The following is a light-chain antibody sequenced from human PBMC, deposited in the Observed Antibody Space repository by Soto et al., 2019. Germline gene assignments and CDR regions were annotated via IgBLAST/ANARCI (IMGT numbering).Light chain of an antibody. J-gene: IGLJ3*02. CDR3: ALYMGSGIWV. V-gene: IGLV8-61*01. CDR1: SGSVSTTYS. Sequence: QTVVTQEPSFSVSPGGTVTLTCGLSSGSVSTTYSPTWYQQTPGQAPRTLIYSTNTRSSGVPDRFSGSILGNKAALTITGAQADDESDYYCALYMGSGIWVFGGGTKLTVL. CDR2: STN.